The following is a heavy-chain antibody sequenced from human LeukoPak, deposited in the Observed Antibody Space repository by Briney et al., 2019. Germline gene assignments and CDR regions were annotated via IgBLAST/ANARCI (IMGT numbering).Heavy chain of an antibody. CDR2: IYYGGST. CDR1: GGSISSYY. CDR3: ARTAGGYYYGHYFDY. V-gene: IGHV4-59*01. J-gene: IGHJ4*02. D-gene: IGHD3-22*01. Sequence: SETLSLTCTVSGGSISSYYWSWIRQPPGKGLEWIGYIYYGGSTNYNPSLKSRVTISVDTSKNQFSLKLSSVTAADTAVYYCARTAGGYYYGHYFDYWGQRTLVTVSS.